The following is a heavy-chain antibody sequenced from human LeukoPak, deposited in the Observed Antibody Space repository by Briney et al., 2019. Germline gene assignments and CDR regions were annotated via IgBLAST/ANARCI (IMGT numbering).Heavy chain of an antibody. CDR2: FDPEDGET. Sequence: ASVKVSCKVSGYTLTELSMHWVRQAPGKGLEWMGGFDPEDGETIYAQKFQGRVTMTEDTSTDTAYMELSSLRSEDTAVYYCATPLRMDGTGWEWYYFDYWGQGTLVTVSS. CDR1: GYTLTELS. CDR3: ATPLRMDGTGWEWYYFDY. V-gene: IGHV1-24*01. D-gene: IGHD1-7*01. J-gene: IGHJ4*02.